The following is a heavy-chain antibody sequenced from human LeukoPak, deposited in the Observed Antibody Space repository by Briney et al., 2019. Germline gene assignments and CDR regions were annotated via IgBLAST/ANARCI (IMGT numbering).Heavy chain of an antibody. Sequence: PGVSLRLSCAASGFTFSSFWMSWVRQAPGKGLEWVANIKQDGSEKYYVDSVKGRFTISRDNAKNSLYLQMNSLRAEDTAVYYCARDLPEFSGSYQPVFDYWGQGTLVTVSS. V-gene: IGHV3-7*01. CDR3: ARDLPEFSGSYQPVFDY. CDR1: GFTFSSFW. D-gene: IGHD1-26*01. J-gene: IGHJ4*02. CDR2: IKQDGSEK.